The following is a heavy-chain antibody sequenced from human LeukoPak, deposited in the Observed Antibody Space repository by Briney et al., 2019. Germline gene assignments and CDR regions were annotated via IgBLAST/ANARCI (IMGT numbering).Heavy chain of an antibody. CDR3: ARLGSADAFDI. CDR1: GGSISSYY. Sequence: SETLSLTCTVSGGSISSYYWSWIRQPPGKGLEWIGYIYYSGSTNYNPSLKSRVTISVDTSKNQFSLKLSSVTAADTAVYYCARLGSADAFDIWGQGTMVTVSS. V-gene: IGHV4-59*01. J-gene: IGHJ3*02. CDR2: IYYSGST. D-gene: IGHD1-26*01.